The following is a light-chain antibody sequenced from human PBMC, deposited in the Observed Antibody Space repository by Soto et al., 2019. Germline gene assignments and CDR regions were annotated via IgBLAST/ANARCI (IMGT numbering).Light chain of an antibody. CDR2: AVS. J-gene: IGLJ3*02. CDR3: WSYTTSDMWV. V-gene: IGLV2-11*01. CDR1: NSDIGNYNL. Sequence: QSALTQPRSVSGSPGQSVSISCTGTNSDIGNYNLVSWYQQPPGKAPKLIISAVSRRPSGVPDRFSGSKSGNTASLTISGLQADDAADYYCWSYTTSDMWVFGGGTKVTVL.